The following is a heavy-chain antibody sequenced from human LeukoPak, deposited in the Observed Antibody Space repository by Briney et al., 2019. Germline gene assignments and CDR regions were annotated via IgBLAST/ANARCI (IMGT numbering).Heavy chain of an antibody. D-gene: IGHD2-15*01. Sequence: GRALRLSCPASGFTFSNNGMHWGRHTPGKGLEWLAVISNDGINIYYGDSVKGRFTISRDNPKNTLYLEMNSLKPEDTAVYYCERDRLQGYYYGMDVWGQGTTVTVSS. CDR1: GFTFSNNG. CDR3: ERDRLQGYYYGMDV. V-gene: IGHV3-30*03. CDR2: ISNDGINI. J-gene: IGHJ6*02.